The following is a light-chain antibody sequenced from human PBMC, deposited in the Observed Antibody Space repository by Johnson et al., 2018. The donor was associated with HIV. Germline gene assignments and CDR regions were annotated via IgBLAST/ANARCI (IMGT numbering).Light chain of an antibody. CDR2: ESN. Sequence: QSVLTQPTSVSAAPGQKVTISCSGSSSNIGNNDVSWYQHLPGTAPKLLIYESNKRPSGIPDRFSGSESGTSATLGITGLQTGDEADYYCGTWDSSLSAHYVFGTGTKVTVL. CDR1: SSNIGNND. J-gene: IGLJ1*01. CDR3: GTWDSSLSAHYV. V-gene: IGLV1-51*02.